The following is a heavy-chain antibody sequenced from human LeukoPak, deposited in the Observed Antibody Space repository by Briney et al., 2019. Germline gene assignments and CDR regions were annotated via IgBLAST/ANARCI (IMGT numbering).Heavy chain of an antibody. CDR3: ARDGASGYLADY. J-gene: IGHJ4*02. Sequence: ASVKVSCKASGYTLTGYYMHWVRQAPGQGLEWMGWINPNSGGTNYAQKFQGRITMTRDTSISTAYMELSRLGSDDTAVYYCARDGASGYLADYWGQGTLVTVSS. D-gene: IGHD3-3*01. CDR1: GYTLTGYY. V-gene: IGHV1-2*02. CDR2: INPNSGGT.